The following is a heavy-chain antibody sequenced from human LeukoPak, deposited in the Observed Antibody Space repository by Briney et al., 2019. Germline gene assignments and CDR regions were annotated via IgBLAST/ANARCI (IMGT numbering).Heavy chain of an antibody. CDR3: ARGLRAGAIGR. CDR1: GDSISTYY. Sequence: SETLTLTCIVSGDSISTYYWSWVRQHPGKGLEWIGYVSYSGGTNYNPSLKSRLTISVDTSKNQFSMKLSSVTAADTAVYYYARGLRAGAIGRWGQGTLVIVSP. D-gene: IGHD1-26*01. CDR2: VSYSGGT. V-gene: IGHV4-59*01. J-gene: IGHJ4*02.